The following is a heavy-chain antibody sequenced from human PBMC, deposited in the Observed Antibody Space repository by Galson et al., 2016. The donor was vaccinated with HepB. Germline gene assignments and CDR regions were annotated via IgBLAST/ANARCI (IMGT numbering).Heavy chain of an antibody. CDR2: INPNSGGT. D-gene: IGHD3-10*01. J-gene: IGHJ6*02. V-gene: IGHV1-2*02. Sequence: SVKVSCKASGYTFTGYYIHWVRQAPGQGLEWMGWINPNSGGTNYAQKFQDRVTMTRDTSSSTAYMQLSRLRSDDTAVYYCARDHGSGNYYNPPNYYIGIYVWGQGTTVTVSS. CDR3: ARDHGSGNYYNPPNYYIGIYV. CDR1: GYTFTGYY.